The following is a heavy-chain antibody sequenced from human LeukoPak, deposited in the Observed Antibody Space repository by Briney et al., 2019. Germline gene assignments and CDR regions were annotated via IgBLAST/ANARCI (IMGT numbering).Heavy chain of an antibody. CDR3: ARENAYCSSTSCYNLDY. V-gene: IGHV1-69*13. Sequence: ASVKVSCKASGGTFSSYAISWMRQAPGQGLEWMGGIIPIFGTANYAQKLQGRVTITADESTSTAYMELSSLRSEDTAVYYCARENAYCSSTSCYNLDYWGQGTLVTVSS. CDR1: GGTFSSYA. CDR2: IIPIFGTA. D-gene: IGHD2-2*02. J-gene: IGHJ4*02.